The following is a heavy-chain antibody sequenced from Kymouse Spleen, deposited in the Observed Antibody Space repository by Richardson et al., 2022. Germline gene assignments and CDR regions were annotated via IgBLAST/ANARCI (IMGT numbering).Heavy chain of an antibody. CDR1: GFTFSSYG. D-gene: IGHD3-10*01. J-gene: IGHJ6*02. CDR2: ISYDGSNK. V-gene: IGHV3-30*18. Sequence: QVQLVESGGGVVQPGRSLRLSCAASGFTFSSYGMHWVRQAPGKGLEWVAVISYDGSNKYYADSVKGRFTISRDNSKNTLYLQMNSLRAEDTAVYYCAKGRGSGSYYYYYYGMDVWGQGTTVTVSS. CDR3: AKGRGSGSYYYYYYGMDV.